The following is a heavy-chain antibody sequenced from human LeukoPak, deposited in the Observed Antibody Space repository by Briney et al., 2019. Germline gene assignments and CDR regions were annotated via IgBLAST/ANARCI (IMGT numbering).Heavy chain of an antibody. D-gene: IGHD3-22*01. V-gene: IGHV4-59*12. CDR3: ARKPIVNSAWYYFDY. J-gene: IGHJ4*02. CDR1: GGSISSYY. CDR2: IYYSGST. Sequence: SETLSLTCTVSGGSISSYYWSWIRQPPGKGLEWIGYIYYSGSTNYNPSLKSRVTMSLDTSKNQFSLKLSSVTAADTAVYYCARKPIVNSAWYYFDYWGQGTLVTVSS.